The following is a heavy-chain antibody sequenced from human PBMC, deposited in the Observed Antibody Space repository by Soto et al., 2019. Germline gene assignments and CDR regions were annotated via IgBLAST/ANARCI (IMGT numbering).Heavy chain of an antibody. Sequence: GGSLRLSCAASGFTFSSYGMHWVRQAPGKGLEWVAVIWYDGSNKYYADSVKGRFTISRDNSKNTLYLQMNSLRAEDTAVYYCAKGRIAVADNFSPFDYWGQGTLVTVSS. CDR1: GFTFSSYG. V-gene: IGHV3-33*06. J-gene: IGHJ4*02. CDR2: IWYDGSNK. D-gene: IGHD6-19*01. CDR3: AKGRIAVADNFSPFDY.